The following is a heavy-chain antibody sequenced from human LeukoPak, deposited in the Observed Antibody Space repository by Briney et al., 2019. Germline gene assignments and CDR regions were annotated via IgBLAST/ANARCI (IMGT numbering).Heavy chain of an antibody. J-gene: IGHJ6*03. CDR1: GFTFDDYG. CDR3: AREGDGYKPYYYYYYYMDV. Sequence: PGGSLRLSCAASGFTFDDYGMSWVRQAPGKGLEWVSGINWNGGSTGYADSVKGRFTISRDNAKNSLYLQMNSLRAEDTALCYCAREGDGYKPYYYYYYYMDVWGKGTTVTVSS. D-gene: IGHD5-24*01. V-gene: IGHV3-20*04. CDR2: INWNGGST.